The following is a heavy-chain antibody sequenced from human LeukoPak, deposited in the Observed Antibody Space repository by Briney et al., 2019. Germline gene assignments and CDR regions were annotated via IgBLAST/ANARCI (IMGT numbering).Heavy chain of an antibody. V-gene: IGHV3-9*01. D-gene: IGHD4-11*01. Sequence: GGFLRLSCAASGFTFDDYAMHWVRQAPGKGLEWVSGISWNSGSIGYADSVKGRFTISRDNAKNSLYLQMNSLRAEDTALYYCAKGVMTTVKNGAFDIWGQGTMVTVSS. J-gene: IGHJ3*02. CDR1: GFTFDDYA. CDR3: AKGVMTTVKNGAFDI. CDR2: ISWNSGSI.